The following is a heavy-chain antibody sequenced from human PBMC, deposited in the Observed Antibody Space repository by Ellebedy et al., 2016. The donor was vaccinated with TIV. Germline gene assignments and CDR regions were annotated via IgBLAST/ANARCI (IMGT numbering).Heavy chain of an antibody. CDR2: IGVTGDT. V-gene: IGHV3-13*01. CDR1: GFTFSNYD. CDR3: ASTVGITPFDY. Sequence: GESLKISXAASGFTFSNYDMHWVRQATGKGLELVSSIGVTGDTYYADSVKGRFTVSRDNSNNTLFLQMNSLGADDTAVYSCASTVGITPFDYWGQGTLVTVSS. J-gene: IGHJ4*02. D-gene: IGHD3-22*01.